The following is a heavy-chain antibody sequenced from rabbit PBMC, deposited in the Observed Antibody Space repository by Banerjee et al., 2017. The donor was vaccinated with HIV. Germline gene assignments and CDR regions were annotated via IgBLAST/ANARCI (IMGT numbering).Heavy chain of an antibody. J-gene: IGHJ4*01. Sequence: QEQLEESGGDLVKPEGSLTLSCKASGFSFSSNYWIWWVRQAPGKGLEWIACIYAGSSGSTYYASWAKGRFTISKTSSTTVTLQMTSLTAADTATYFCTRGIYAAYAGADYALWGPGTLVTVS. CDR3: TRGIYAAYAGADYAL. CDR1: GFSFSSNYW. CDR2: IYAGSSGST. D-gene: IGHD4-2*01. V-gene: IGHV1S45*01.